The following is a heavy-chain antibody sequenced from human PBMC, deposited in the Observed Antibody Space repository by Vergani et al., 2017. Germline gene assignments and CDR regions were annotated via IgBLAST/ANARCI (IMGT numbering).Heavy chain of an antibody. Sequence: EVQLVESGGGLVQPGRSLRLSCTASGFTFGDYAMSWFRQAPGKGLEWVGFIRSKAYGGTTEYAASVKGRFTISRDDSKSIAYLQMNSLKTEDTAVYYCARGTPGAQNFNYYGMGVWGQGTTVTVSS. D-gene: IGHD5-24*01. CDR2: IRSKAYGGTT. CDR1: GFTFGDYA. V-gene: IGHV3-49*03. CDR3: ARGTPGAQNFNYYGMGV. J-gene: IGHJ6*02.